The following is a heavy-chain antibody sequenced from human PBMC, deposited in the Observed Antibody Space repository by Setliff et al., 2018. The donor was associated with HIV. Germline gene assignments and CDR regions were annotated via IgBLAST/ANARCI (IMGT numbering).Heavy chain of an antibody. J-gene: IGHJ4*02. CDR3: ARSPAAEGF. CDR1: GGSISSSSYY. CDR2: IFYTGSTY. Sequence: TLSLTCTVSGGSISSSSYYWGWIRQPPGKGLEWIGSIFYTGSTYYYNPSLKSRVTISVDASNNQFSLKLSSVTATDTAVYYCARSPAAEGFWGQGTLVTVSS. V-gene: IGHV4-39*01. D-gene: IGHD6-13*01.